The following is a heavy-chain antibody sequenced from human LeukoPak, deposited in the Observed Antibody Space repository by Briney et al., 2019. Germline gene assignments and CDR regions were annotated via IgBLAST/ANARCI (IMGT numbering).Heavy chain of an antibody. CDR3: ARLEIAVTTLDI. J-gene: IGHJ3*02. CDR1: GNSITTYW. Sequence: GESLKISCQASGNSITTYWIGWVRQQPGKGLEWMGLVFPGDSDTKYSPSFQGQVTISADKSINTAYLQWSSLKASDTAMYYCARLEIAVTTLDIWGQGTMVTVSS. CDR2: VFPGDSDT. D-gene: IGHD4-17*01. V-gene: IGHV5-51*01.